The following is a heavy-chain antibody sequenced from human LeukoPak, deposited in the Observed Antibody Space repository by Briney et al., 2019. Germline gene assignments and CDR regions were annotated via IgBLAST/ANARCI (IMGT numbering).Heavy chain of an antibody. CDR3: ARDRIRITVTQSYYYGMDV. CDR2: IYYSGST. Sequence: PSETLSLTCTVSGGSISSGGYYWSWIRQHPGKGLEWIGYIYYSGSTYYNPSLKSRVTISVDTSKNQFSLKLSSVTAADTAVYHCARDRIRITVTQSYYYGMDVWGQGTTVTVSS. CDR1: GGSISSGGYY. J-gene: IGHJ6*02. V-gene: IGHV4-31*03. D-gene: IGHD4-17*01.